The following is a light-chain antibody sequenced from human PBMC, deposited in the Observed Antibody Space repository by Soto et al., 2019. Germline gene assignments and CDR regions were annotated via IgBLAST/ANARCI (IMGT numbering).Light chain of an antibody. J-gene: IGLJ3*02. Sequence: QSALTQPASVSGSPGQSITISCTGTSRDVGGYNFVSWYQHHPGKAPRLIIYGVGNRPSGVSNRFSGSKSGNTASLTISGLQAEDEADYYCNSYTTSSTLVFGGGTKLTVL. CDR1: SRDVGGYNF. CDR3: NSYTTSSTLV. V-gene: IGLV2-14*01. CDR2: GVG.